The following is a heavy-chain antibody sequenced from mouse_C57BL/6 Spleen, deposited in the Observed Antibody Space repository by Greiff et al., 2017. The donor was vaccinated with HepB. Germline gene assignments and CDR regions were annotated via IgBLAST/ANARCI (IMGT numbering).Heavy chain of an antibody. CDR1: GYTFTSYG. V-gene: IGHV1-81*01. D-gene: IGHD2-2*01. Sequence: VQLVESGAELARPGASVKLSCKASGYTFTSYGISWVKQRTGQGLEWIGEIYPRSGNTYYNEKFKGKATLTADKSSSTAYMELRSLTSEDSAVYFCARIYGYDGEIYAMDYWGQGTSVTVSS. CDR2: IYPRSGNT. CDR3: ARIYGYDGEIYAMDY. J-gene: IGHJ4*01.